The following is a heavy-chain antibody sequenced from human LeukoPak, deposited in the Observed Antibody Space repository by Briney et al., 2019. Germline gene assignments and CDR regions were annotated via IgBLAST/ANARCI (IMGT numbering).Heavy chain of an antibody. V-gene: IGHV4-4*07. CDR3: ARQESNYDSSGYPMNWFDP. J-gene: IGHJ5*02. CDR2: IYSSGIT. D-gene: IGHD3-22*01. Sequence: SETLSLTCSVSGGSISGYFWNWIRQPAGKGLEWIGRIYSSGITNYNPSLKSRVTMSVDTSKNQCSLKLSSVTAADTAVYYCARQESNYDSSGYPMNWFDPWGQGTLVTVSS. CDR1: GGSISGYF.